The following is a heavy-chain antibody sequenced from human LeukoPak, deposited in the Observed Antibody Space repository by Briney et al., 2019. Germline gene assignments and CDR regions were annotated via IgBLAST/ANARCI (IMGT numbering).Heavy chain of an antibody. CDR1: GFTVSIYA. V-gene: IGHV3-23*01. Sequence: GGSLRLSCAASGFTVSIYAMSWVRQAPGKGLEWVSSITAGGGSTYYVDSVKGRFTISRDNPKNTLYLQMNSLSAEDTALYYCAKLYGDYKHAFHIRGQGTMVTVSS. J-gene: IGHJ3*02. CDR3: AKLYGDYKHAFHI. D-gene: IGHD4-17*01. CDR2: ITAGGGST.